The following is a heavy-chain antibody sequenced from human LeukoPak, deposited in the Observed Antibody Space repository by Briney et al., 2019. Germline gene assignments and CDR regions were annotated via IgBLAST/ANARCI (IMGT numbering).Heavy chain of an antibody. CDR3: ARQGEADIVATMDY. V-gene: IGHV4-39*01. D-gene: IGHD5-12*01. Sequence: SETLSLTCTVSGGSISSSSYYWGWIRQPPGKGLEWIGSIYYSGSTYYNPSLKSRVTISVDTSKNQFSLKLSSVTAADTAVYYCARQGEADIVATMDYWGQGTLVTVSS. J-gene: IGHJ4*02. CDR1: GGSISSSSYY. CDR2: IYYSGST.